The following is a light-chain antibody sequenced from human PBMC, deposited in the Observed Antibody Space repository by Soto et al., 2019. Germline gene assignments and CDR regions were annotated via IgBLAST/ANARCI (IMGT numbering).Light chain of an antibody. CDR3: SSYASSNTLVYV. Sequence: SVLAQPASVSGSPGQSIAISCTGTSSDVGGYEYVSWYQQHPGKAPKLIIYDVSNRPSGISNRFSGSKTGNTASLTISGLQTEDEADYYCSSYASSNTLVYVFGTGTKVTV. J-gene: IGLJ1*01. V-gene: IGLV2-14*01. CDR1: SSDVGGYEY. CDR2: DVS.